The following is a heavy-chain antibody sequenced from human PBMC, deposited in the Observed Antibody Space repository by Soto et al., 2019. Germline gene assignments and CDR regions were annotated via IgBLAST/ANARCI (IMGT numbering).Heavy chain of an antibody. Sequence: EVQLVQSGAEVKKPGESLKISCKGSGYSFTTYWIAWVLQMPGKGLEWMGIIYPGDSRTTYSPSFQGQVIISADTAISTVYLQWSSLKASDTAMYYCTRNLAYGGNSATFDRWGQGTMVTVSS. CDR2: IYPGDSRT. J-gene: IGHJ3*02. CDR3: TRNLAYGGNSATFDR. D-gene: IGHD4-17*01. V-gene: IGHV5-51*03. CDR1: GYSFTTYW.